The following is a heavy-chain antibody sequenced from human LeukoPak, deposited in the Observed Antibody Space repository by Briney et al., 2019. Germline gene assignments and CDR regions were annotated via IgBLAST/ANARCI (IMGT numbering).Heavy chain of an antibody. Sequence: SETLSLTCAVYGGSFSGYYWSWIRQPPGKGLEWIGEINHSGSTNYNPSLKSRVTISVDTSKNQFSLKLSSVTAADTAVYYCARPPTRYEGYAFDIWGQGTMVTVSS. CDR2: INHSGST. D-gene: IGHD5-12*01. V-gene: IGHV4-34*01. CDR3: ARPPTRYEGYAFDI. J-gene: IGHJ3*02. CDR1: GGSFSGYY.